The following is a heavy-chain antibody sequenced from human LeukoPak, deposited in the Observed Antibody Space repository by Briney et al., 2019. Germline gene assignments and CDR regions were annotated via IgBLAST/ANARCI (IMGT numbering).Heavy chain of an antibody. J-gene: IGHJ4*02. D-gene: IGHD3-10*01. CDR3: AKDRSGYGSVSYSFDY. Sequence: GGSLRLSCAASGFTFSSYGMHWVRQAPGKGLEWVAVISYDGSNKYYADSVKGRFTISRDNSKNTLYLQMNSLRVEDTAVYYCAKDRSGYGSVSYSFDYWGQGTLVTVSS. CDR2: ISYDGSNK. CDR1: GFTFSSYG. V-gene: IGHV3-30*18.